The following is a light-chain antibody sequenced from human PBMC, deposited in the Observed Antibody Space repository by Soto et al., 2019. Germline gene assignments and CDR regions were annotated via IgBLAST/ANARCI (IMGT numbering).Light chain of an antibody. Sequence: SYELTQPPSVSVSPGQTVSITCSGDKLGDKYTCWYQQKPGQSPVLVIYQDSKRPSGIPERFSGSNSGTTATLTISGTQPMDEGAYYCQAWDSTTVLFGGGTKLTVL. CDR2: QDS. J-gene: IGLJ2*01. CDR1: KLGDKY. CDR3: QAWDSTTVL. V-gene: IGLV3-1*01.